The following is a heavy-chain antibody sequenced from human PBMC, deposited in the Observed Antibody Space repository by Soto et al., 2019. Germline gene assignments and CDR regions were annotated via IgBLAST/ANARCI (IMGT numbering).Heavy chain of an antibody. J-gene: IGHJ5*02. V-gene: IGHV4-30-4*01. CDR1: GGSISSGDYY. CDR2: IYYSGST. Sequence: SSETLSLTCTVSGGSISSGDYYWSWIRQPPGKGLEWIGYIYYSGSTYYNPSLKSRVTISVDTSKNQFSLKLSSVTAADTAVYYCARDRPITIFGVVTPSRWFDPWGQGTLVTVSS. D-gene: IGHD3-3*01. CDR3: ARDRPITIFGVVTPSRWFDP.